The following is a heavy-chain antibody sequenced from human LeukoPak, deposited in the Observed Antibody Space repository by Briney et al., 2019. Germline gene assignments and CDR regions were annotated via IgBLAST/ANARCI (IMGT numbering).Heavy chain of an antibody. Sequence: AASVKVSCKASGYTFTGYYMHWVRQAPGQGLEWMGWINPNSGGTNYAQKFQGRVTMTRDTSISTAYMELSRLRSDDTAVYYCARDQGLAAATEFDYWGQGTLVTVSS. V-gene: IGHV1-2*02. CDR3: ARDQGLAAATEFDY. J-gene: IGHJ4*02. D-gene: IGHD6-13*01. CDR2: INPNSGGT. CDR1: GYTFTGYY.